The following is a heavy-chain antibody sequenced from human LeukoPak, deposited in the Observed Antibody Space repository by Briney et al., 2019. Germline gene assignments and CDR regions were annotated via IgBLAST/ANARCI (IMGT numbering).Heavy chain of an antibody. J-gene: IGHJ4*02. CDR1: EYSFTDYW. Sequence: GESLKISCKGSEYSFTDYWIGWVRQMPGKGLEWMGSIYPGDSDTRYSPSFQGQVTISADKSISTAYLQWSSLKASDTAMYYCAIRYSGSYNDYWGQGTLVTVSS. CDR3: AIRYSGSYNDY. D-gene: IGHD1-26*01. V-gene: IGHV5-51*01. CDR2: IYPGDSDT.